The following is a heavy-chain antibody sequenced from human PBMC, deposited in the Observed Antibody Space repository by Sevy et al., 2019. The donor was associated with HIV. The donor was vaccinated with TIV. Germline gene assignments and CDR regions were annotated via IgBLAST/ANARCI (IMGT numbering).Heavy chain of an antibody. CDR1: GFTFRTSG. V-gene: IGHV3-30*18. J-gene: IGHJ4*02. Sequence: GGSLRLSCVTSGFTFRTSGMHWVRQSPGKGLEWVAVISYDEAHKNYADSVKGRFSISKENSKNTLYLQMSSLRTEDTADYYCAKDYSAGITMVRGAYRARGDYFDYWGQGTQVTVSS. CDR2: ISYDEAHK. D-gene: IGHD3-10*01. CDR3: AKDYSAGITMVRGAYRARGDYFDY.